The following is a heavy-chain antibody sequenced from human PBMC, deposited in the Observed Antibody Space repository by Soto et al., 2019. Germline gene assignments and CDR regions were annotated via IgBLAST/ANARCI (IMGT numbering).Heavy chain of an antibody. CDR2: IYDSGST. Sequence: SETLSLTCSVSGASISSGDYYWSWIRQHPGKGLEWIGYIYDSGSTYYNPSLKSRVTISVDTSKNQFSLKLSSVTAADTAVYYCARLTAFKSSDFDYWGQGTLVTVSS. CDR1: GASISSGDYY. J-gene: IGHJ4*02. V-gene: IGHV4-31*03. D-gene: IGHD5-18*01. CDR3: ARLTAFKSSDFDY.